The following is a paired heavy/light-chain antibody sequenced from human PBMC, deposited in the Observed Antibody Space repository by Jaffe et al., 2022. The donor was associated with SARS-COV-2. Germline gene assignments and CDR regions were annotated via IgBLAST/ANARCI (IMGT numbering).Light chain of an antibody. Sequence: QSALTQPPSASGSPGQSVTISCTGTSSDVGGSNYVSWYQQHPGKAPKLMIYEVSKRPSGVPDRFSGSKSGNTASLTVSGLQAEDEADYYCTSYADNNSWVFGTGTKVTVL. J-gene: IGLJ1*01. CDR2: EVS. CDR1: SSDVGGSNY. V-gene: IGLV2-8*01. CDR3: TSYADNNSWV.
Heavy chain of an antibody. CDR3: ARDVDRFFDY. CDR2: IWYDGSNK. CDR1: GFTFSRFG. J-gene: IGHJ4*02. V-gene: IGHV3-33*01. Sequence: QVQLVESGGGVVQPGRSLRLSCAASGFTFSRFGMHWVRQAPGKGLEWVAMIWYDGSNKYYGDSVKGRITISRDQSKNTLYLQMNSLRVEDTAVYYCARDVDRFFDYWGQGTLVTVSS.